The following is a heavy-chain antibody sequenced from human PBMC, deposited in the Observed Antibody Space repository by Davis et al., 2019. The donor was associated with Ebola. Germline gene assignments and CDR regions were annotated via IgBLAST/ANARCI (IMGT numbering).Heavy chain of an antibody. V-gene: IGHV4-59*08. D-gene: IGHD3-10*01. J-gene: IGHJ5*02. CDR1: SGPVSDHY. CDR3: ARRVPMGNWFGP. Sequence: MPSETLSLTCTVPSGPVSDHYWAWIRQTPGKGLEWVGYVYYDGTTNYNPSLKSRITISLDKSKNQFSLKLKSATAADTAIYYCARRVPMGNWFGPWGQGALVTVSS. CDR2: VYYDGTT.